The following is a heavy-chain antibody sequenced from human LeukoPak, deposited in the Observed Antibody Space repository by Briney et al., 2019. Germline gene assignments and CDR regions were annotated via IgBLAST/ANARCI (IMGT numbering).Heavy chain of an antibody. CDR3: VKWGSGSYDY. Sequence: GGSLRLSCSASGFTFSSFVMHWVRQAPGKGLEYVSAISSNGGSTYYADSVKGRFAISRDNSKNTLHLQMSSLRAEDTAVYYCVKWGSGSYDYWGQGTLVTVSS. D-gene: IGHD3-10*01. CDR2: ISSNGGST. V-gene: IGHV3-64D*06. J-gene: IGHJ4*02. CDR1: GFTFSSFV.